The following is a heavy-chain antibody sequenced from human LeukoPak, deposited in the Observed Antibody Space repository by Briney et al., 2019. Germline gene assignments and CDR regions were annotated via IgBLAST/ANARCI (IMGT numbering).Heavy chain of an antibody. CDR1: GFTFSSYA. CDR2: ISYDGTNK. Sequence: GKSLRLSCAASGFTFSSYAINWVRQAPGKGLEWVAVISYDGTNKNYADSVKGRFTISRDSSKNTVYLEMNSLRGEDTAVYYCARDPEHYGSGSYLDYWGQGTLVTVSS. J-gene: IGHJ4*02. CDR3: ARDPEHYGSGSYLDY. V-gene: IGHV3-30-3*01. D-gene: IGHD3-10*01.